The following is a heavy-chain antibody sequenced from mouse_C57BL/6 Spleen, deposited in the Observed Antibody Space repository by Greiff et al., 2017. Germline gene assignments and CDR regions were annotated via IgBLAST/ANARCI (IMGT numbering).Heavy chain of an antibody. Sequence: EVKLVESGEGLVKPGGSLKLSCAASGFTFSSYAMSWVRQTPETGLEWVAIISGGGDYIYYADAVKGRFTISRDNARNTLYLQMSSLKSEDTAMYYCTRDRDGAMDYWGQGTSVTVSS. V-gene: IGHV5-9-1*02. CDR3: TRDRDGAMDY. J-gene: IGHJ4*01. CDR2: ISGGGDYI. D-gene: IGHD1-2*01. CDR1: GFTFSSYA.